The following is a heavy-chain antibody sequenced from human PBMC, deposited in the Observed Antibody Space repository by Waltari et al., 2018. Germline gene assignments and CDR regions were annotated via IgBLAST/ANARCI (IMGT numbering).Heavy chain of an antibody. D-gene: IGHD6-13*01. V-gene: IGHV1-2*06. CDR3: ARDLRVRAAAADYGMDV. CDR1: GYTFTGYY. CDR2: INPNRGGT. Sequence: QVQLVQSGAEVKKPGASVKVSCKASGYTFTGYYMHWVRQAPGQGLGWMGRINPNRGGTNYAQKFQGRVTMTRDTSISTAYMELSRLRSDDTAVYYCARDLRVRAAAADYGMDVWGQGTTVTVSS. J-gene: IGHJ6*02.